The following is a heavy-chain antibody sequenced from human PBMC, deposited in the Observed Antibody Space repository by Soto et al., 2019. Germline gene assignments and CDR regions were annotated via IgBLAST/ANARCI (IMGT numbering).Heavy chain of an antibody. J-gene: IGHJ3*02. CDR2: ISWNSGSI. V-gene: IGHV3-9*01. D-gene: IGHD6-19*01. CDR1: GFTFDDYA. Sequence: EVQLVESGGGLVQPGRSLRLSCAASGFTFDDYAMHWVRQAPGKGLEWVSGISWNSGSIGYADSVKGRFTISRDNAKNSLYLQMNSLRAEDTALYYCANIYRWLNESYHAFDIWGQGTMVTVSS. CDR3: ANIYRWLNESYHAFDI.